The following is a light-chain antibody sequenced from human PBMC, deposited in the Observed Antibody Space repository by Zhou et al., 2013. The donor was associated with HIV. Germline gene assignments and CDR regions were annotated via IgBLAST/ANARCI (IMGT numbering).Light chain of an antibody. J-gene: IGKJ2*01. CDR1: QNINNW. CDR2: QAS. Sequence: DIQMTQSPSTLSASVGDRVTITCRASQNINNWLAWYQQKPGKAPKLLIYQASSLESGVPSRFSGSGSGTEFTLTISSLQPDDFGTYYCQQCNSYPYTFGQGTKLEIK. CDR3: QQCNSYPYT. V-gene: IGKV1-5*03.